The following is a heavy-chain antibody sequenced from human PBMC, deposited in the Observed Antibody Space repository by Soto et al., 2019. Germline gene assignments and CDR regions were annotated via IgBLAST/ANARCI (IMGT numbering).Heavy chain of an antibody. CDR2: IKQDGSEK. J-gene: IGHJ6*02. V-gene: IGHV3-7*01. CDR1: GFTFNSYW. D-gene: IGHD3-3*01. CDR3: ARDRVLRFLEWLLYYGMDV. Sequence: PRLSCAASGFTFNSYWMSWVRQAPGKGLEWVANIKQDGSEKYYVDSVKGRFTISRDNAKNSLCLQMNSLRAEDTAVYYCARDRVLRFLEWLLYYGMDVWGQGTTVTVSS.